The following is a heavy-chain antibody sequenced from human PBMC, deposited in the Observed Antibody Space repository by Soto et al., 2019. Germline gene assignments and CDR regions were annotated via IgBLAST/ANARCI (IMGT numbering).Heavy chain of an antibody. J-gene: IGHJ4*02. CDR1: GGSFSGYY. Sequence: SETLSLTCAVYGGSFSGYYWSWIRQPPGKGLEWIGEINHSGSTNYNPSLKSRVTISVDTSKNQFSLKLSSVTAADTAVYYCARIGRYDSSGYYIHHIDYWGQGTLVTAPQ. V-gene: IGHV4-34*01. D-gene: IGHD3-22*01. CDR2: INHSGST. CDR3: ARIGRYDSSGYYIHHIDY.